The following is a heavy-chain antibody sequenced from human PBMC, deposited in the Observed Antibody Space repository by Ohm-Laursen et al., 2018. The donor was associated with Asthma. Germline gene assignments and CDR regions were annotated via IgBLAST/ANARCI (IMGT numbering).Heavy chain of an antibody. CDR2: IYHGGTT. D-gene: IGHD2-2*01. CDR3: ARGYCSSISCYQDY. Sequence: SDTLSLTCAVSGGSISSSYWWSWIRQPPGKGLEWIGEIYHGGTTNYNPSLKSRVTISVDKSKNQFSLNLRSVTAADTAVYYCARGYCSSISCYQDYWGQGSLVTVSS. CDR1: GGSISSSYW. J-gene: IGHJ4*02. V-gene: IGHV4-4*02.